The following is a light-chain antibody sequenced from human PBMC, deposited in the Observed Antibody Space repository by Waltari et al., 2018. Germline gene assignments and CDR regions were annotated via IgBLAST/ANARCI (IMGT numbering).Light chain of an antibody. J-gene: IGLJ1*01. CDR3: NSRDSNGNPFV. Sequence: SSELTQDPDVSVALGQTVRITCQGDSLRSYYANWYHQKPGQAPLLVMYGKNNRPSGIPDRFSGSYSGDSASLTITGTQAEDEADYYCNSRDSNGNPFVFGPGTKVTVL. CDR2: GKN. CDR1: SLRSYY. V-gene: IGLV3-19*01.